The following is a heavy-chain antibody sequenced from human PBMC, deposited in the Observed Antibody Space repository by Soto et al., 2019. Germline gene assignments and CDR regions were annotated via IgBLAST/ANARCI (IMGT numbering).Heavy chain of an antibody. CDR2: ISGSGGST. Sequence: EVQLLESGGGLVQPGGSLRLSCAASGFTFSSYAMSWVRQAPGKGLEWVSAISGSGGSTYYADSVKGRFTISRDNSKNTLYLQMNSLRAEDTAVYYCAKAACAFNSGYDLCGNWDYWGQGTLVTVSS. J-gene: IGHJ4*02. CDR3: AKAACAFNSGYDLCGNWDY. CDR1: GFTFSSYA. D-gene: IGHD5-12*01. V-gene: IGHV3-23*01.